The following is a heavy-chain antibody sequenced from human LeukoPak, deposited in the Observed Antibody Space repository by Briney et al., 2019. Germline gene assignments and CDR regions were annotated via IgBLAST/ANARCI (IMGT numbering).Heavy chain of an antibody. CDR2: IIPILGIA. J-gene: IGHJ5*02. V-gene: IGHV1-69*04. Sequence: SVKVSCKASGGTFSSYTISWVRQAPGQGLEWVGRIIPILGIANYAQKFQGRVTITADKSTSTAYMELSSLRSEDTAVYYYAREPPVTHRYYYGSGSYYPWGQGTLVTVSS. CDR1: GGTFSSYT. D-gene: IGHD3-10*01. CDR3: AREPPVTHRYYYGSGSYYP.